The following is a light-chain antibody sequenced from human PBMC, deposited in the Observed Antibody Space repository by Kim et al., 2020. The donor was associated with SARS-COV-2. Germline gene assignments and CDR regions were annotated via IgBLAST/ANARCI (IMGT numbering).Light chain of an antibody. J-gene: IGKJ5*01. CDR1: QSVSGNF. CDR3: QQYGTSPPIT. V-gene: IGKV3-20*01. CDR2: DAS. Sequence: EIVLTQSPDTLSLSPGERATLSCRASQSVSGNFLAWYQQKPGQAPRLLIYDASRRAADIPERFSGSGSGTDFTFTIGRLEPEDFAVYYCQQYGTSPPITFGQGTRLEIK.